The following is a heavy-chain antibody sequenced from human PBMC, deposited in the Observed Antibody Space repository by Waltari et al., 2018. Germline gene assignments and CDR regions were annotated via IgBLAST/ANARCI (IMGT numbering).Heavy chain of an antibody. CDR3: ARANGVIVGATGDFDY. CDR2: ISSSGDSL. J-gene: IGHJ4*02. D-gene: IGHD1-26*01. CDR1: GFSFSSYF. V-gene: IGHV3-21*01. Sequence: EVQLVESGGGLVKPGGSLRLSCAASGFSFSSYFMHWVRQAPGKGLEWVLCISSSGDSLYYGDSVGCRVTISRDNAKNSVSLHMNSLRAEDTAVYYCARANGVIVGATGDFDYWGQGTLVTVSS.